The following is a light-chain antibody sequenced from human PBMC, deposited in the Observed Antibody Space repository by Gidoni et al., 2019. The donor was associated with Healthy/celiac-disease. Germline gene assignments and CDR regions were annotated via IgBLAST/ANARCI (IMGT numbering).Light chain of an antibody. Sequence: DIQMTQSPSSLSASVGDRVTITCQASQDISNYLNWYRHKPGKAPYVLIYDASNLETGVPSTFSGSGSGTDFTFTISSLQPEDIATDYCQQYDNVPPDTFGPGTKVDIK. J-gene: IGKJ3*01. CDR3: QQYDNVPPDT. V-gene: IGKV1-33*01. CDR2: DAS. CDR1: QDISNY.